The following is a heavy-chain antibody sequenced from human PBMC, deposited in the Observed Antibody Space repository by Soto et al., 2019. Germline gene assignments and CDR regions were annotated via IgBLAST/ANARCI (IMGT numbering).Heavy chain of an antibody. CDR1: GFTFSSYS. CDR3: ATDSSGYSPDAFDI. CDR2: ISSSSSYI. Sequence: GGSLRLSCAASGFTFSSYSMNWVRQAPGKGLEWVSSISSSSSYIYYADSVKGRFTISRDNAKNSLYLQMNSLRAEDTAEYYCATDSSGYSPDAFDIWGQGTMVTVSS. D-gene: IGHD3-22*01. V-gene: IGHV3-21*01. J-gene: IGHJ3*02.